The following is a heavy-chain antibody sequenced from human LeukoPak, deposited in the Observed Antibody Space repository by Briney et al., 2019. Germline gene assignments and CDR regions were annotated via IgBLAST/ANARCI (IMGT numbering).Heavy chain of an antibody. CDR1: GYTFTSYD. J-gene: IGHJ4*02. Sequence: GASVKVSCKXSGYTFTSYDINWVRQATGQGLEWMGWMNPNSGNTGYVQKFQGRVTITRNTSISTAYMELSSLRSEDTAVYYCARGRRWLQLLFDYWGQGTLVTVSS. V-gene: IGHV1-8*03. D-gene: IGHD5-24*01. CDR2: MNPNSGNT. CDR3: ARGRRWLQLLFDY.